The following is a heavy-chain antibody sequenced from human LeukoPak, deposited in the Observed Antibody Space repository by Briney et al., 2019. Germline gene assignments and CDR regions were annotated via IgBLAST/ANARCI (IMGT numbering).Heavy chain of an antibody. J-gene: IGHJ3*02. D-gene: IGHD5-12*01. CDR3: ARLAGGYVNAFDI. CDR1: GGTFSSYA. CDR2: IIPILGIA. V-gene: IGHV1-69*04. Sequence: SVKVSCKASGGTFSSYAISWGRQAPGQGLEWMGRIIPILGIANYAQKFQGRVTITADKSTSTAYMELSSLRSEDTAVYYCARLAGGYVNAFDIWGQGTMVTVSS.